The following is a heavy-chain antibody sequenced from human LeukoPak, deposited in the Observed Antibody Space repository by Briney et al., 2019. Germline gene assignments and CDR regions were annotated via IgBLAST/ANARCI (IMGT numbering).Heavy chain of an antibody. J-gene: IGHJ4*02. CDR3: AKELYDFWSGYWGV. CDR2: ISGSGGST. D-gene: IGHD3-3*01. Sequence: GGSLRLSCAASGFTFSSYAMSWVRQAPGKGLEWVSAISGSGGSTYYADSVKGRLTISRDNSKNTLYLQMNSLRAEDTAVYYGAKELYDFWSGYWGVWGQGTLVTVSS. V-gene: IGHV3-23*01. CDR1: GFTFSSYA.